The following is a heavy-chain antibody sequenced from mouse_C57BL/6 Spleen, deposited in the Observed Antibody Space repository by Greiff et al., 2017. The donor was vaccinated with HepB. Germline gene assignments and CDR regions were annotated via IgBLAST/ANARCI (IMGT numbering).Heavy chain of an antibody. CDR1: GFNFSDYG. Sequence: DVQLVESGGGLVKPGGSLKLSCAASGFNFSDYGLHWVRQAPEKGLEWVAYISSGSSTIYYADTVKGRFTLSRDNAKNTLFLPMTSLRSEDTAMYYCARPLYYDYDGFAYWGQGTLVTVSA. J-gene: IGHJ3*01. CDR2: ISSGSSTI. CDR3: ARPLYYDYDGFAY. D-gene: IGHD2-4*01. V-gene: IGHV5-17*01.